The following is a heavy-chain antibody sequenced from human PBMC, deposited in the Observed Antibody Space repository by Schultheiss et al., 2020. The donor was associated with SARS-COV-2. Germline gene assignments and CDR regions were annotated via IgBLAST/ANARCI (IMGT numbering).Heavy chain of an antibody. J-gene: IGHJ6*02. CDR1: GFTFSSYG. CDR2: IWYDGSNK. Sequence: GESLKISCAASGFTFSSYGMHWVRQAPGKGLEWVAVIWYDGSNKYYADSVKGRFTISRDNSKNTLYLQMNSLRAEDTAVYYCARRRRITIFGVVNEVYGMDVWGQGTTVTVSS. CDR3: ARRRRITIFGVVNEVYGMDV. V-gene: IGHV3-33*01. D-gene: IGHD3-3*01.